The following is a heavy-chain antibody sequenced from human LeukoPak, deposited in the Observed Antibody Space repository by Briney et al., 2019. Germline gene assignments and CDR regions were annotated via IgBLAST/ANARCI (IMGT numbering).Heavy chain of an antibody. V-gene: IGHV3-49*04. CDR1: GFNFDAYA. D-gene: IGHD3-22*01. J-gene: IGHJ4*02. Sequence: GGSLRVSCSASGFNFDAYAMSWVRQAPGKGPEWVGFIRSQAYGAARNYAPFVQDRFTISRDDSRRIVHLQLDSLRTDDTAVYFCTRVNYYDSGSLYYGYFDYWGQGVLVTVSS. CDR3: TRVNYYDSGSLYYGYFDY. CDR2: IRSQAYGAAR.